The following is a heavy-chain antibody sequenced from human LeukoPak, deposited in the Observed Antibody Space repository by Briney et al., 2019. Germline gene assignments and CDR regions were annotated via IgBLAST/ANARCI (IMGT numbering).Heavy chain of an antibody. D-gene: IGHD4-17*01. CDR2: IRSKAYGGTT. V-gene: IGHV3-49*04. CDR3: TRDYGDYKADY. J-gene: IGHJ4*02. Sequence: GGSLRLSCAASGFTFGDYAVIWVRQAQGKGQEWVGFIRSKAYGGTTEYAASVKGRFTISREDTKSSAYLQMNSLKAEDTAVYYCTRDYGDYKADYWGQGTLVTVSS. CDR1: GFTFGDYA.